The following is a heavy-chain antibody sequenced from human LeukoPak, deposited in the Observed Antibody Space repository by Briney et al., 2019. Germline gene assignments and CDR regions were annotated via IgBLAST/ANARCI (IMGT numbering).Heavy chain of an antibody. CDR1: GGTFSSYA. J-gene: IGHJ4*02. V-gene: IGHV1-69*01. CDR3: ARVTVATTWNGLGDKYYFDY. CDR2: IIPIFGTT. D-gene: IGHD1-1*01. Sequence: ASVKVSCKASGGTFSSYAISWVRQAPGQGLEWMGGIIPIFGTTNYAQKFQGRVTITADESTSTAYMELSSLRSEDTAVYYCARVTVATTWNGLGDKYYFDYWGQGTLVTVSS.